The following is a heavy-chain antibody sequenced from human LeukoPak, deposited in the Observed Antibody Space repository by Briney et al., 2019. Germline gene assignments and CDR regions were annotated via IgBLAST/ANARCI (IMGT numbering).Heavy chain of an antibody. D-gene: IGHD6-19*01. V-gene: IGHV3-20*04. CDR3: ARVGAVAGTKNVLILYYFDY. Sequence: RPGGSLRLSCAASGFTFDDYGMSWVRQAPGKGLEWVSGINWNGGSTGYADSVKGRFTISRDNAKNSLYLQMNSLRAEDTALYYCARVGAVAGTKNVLILYYFDYWGQGTLVTVSS. CDR1: GFTFDDYG. CDR2: INWNGGST. J-gene: IGHJ4*02.